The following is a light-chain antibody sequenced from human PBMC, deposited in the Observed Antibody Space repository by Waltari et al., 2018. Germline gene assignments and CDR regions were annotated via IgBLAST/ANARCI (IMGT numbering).Light chain of an antibody. J-gene: IGKJ2*01. V-gene: IGKV2-30*01. CDR2: KVS. Sequence: DVVMTQSPLSLPVTLGQPASISSRPSQSLVYSDGNTYLHWFQQRPGQSPRRLIYKVSNRDYGVPDRFSGSGSGTDFTLKISRVEAEDVGVYYCMQGSHWPYTFGQGTKLEIK. CDR3: MQGSHWPYT. CDR1: QSLVYSDGNTY.